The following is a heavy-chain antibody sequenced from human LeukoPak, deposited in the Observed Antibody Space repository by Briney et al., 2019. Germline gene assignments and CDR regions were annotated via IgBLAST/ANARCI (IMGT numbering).Heavy chain of an antibody. Sequence: KPGGSLRLSCAASGFTFSDYYMSWIRQAPRKGLEWVSYISSSGSTIYYADSVKGRFTISRDNAKNSLYLQMNSLRAEDTAVYYCARSNRGFFKQQPLDYWGQGTLVTVSS. CDR3: ARSNRGFFKQQPLDY. J-gene: IGHJ4*02. V-gene: IGHV3-11*01. D-gene: IGHD3-3*01. CDR2: ISSSGSTI. CDR1: GFTFSDYY.